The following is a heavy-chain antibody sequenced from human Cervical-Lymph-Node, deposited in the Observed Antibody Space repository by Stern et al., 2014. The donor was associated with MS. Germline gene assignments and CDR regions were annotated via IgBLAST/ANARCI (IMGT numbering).Heavy chain of an antibody. CDR2: ISGYKGNT. CDR1: GYTFSSYG. Sequence: QVQLVQSGAEVKKPGASVKVSCRASGYTFSSYGISWVRQAPGQGLEWMGWISGYKGNTKYAQKFQGRVTMTTDTSTSTAYMELRSLRSDDTAVYYCARGTYDFWSGYYTYWGQGTLVTVSS. CDR3: ARGTYDFWSGYYTY. V-gene: IGHV1-18*01. J-gene: IGHJ4*02. D-gene: IGHD3-3*01.